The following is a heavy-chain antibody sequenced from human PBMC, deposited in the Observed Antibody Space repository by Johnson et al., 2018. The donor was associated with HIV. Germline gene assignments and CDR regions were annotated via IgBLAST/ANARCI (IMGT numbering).Heavy chain of an antibody. D-gene: IGHD1-26*01. V-gene: IGHV3-30*18. J-gene: IGHJ3*02. Sequence: QVQLMESGGGLVKPGGSLRLSCAASGFTFSDYYMSWIRQAPGKGLEWVAVISYDGYNKYYANSVKGRLTISRDNSKNTVYLQMSSLRAEDTAVYYCAKDVGNFWPDAFDIWGQGTMVTVSS. CDR2: ISYDGYNK. CDR1: GFTFSDYY. CDR3: AKDVGNFWPDAFDI.